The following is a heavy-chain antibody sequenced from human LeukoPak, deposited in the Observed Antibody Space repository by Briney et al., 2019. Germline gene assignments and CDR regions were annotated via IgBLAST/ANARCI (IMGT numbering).Heavy chain of an antibody. D-gene: IGHD3-10*01. Sequence: GGSLRLSCAASGFTFSDYYMAWIRQAPGKGLEWVSYISSSGGTIYYEDSVKGRLTISRDNAKNLLYLQMDSLSAEDTAVYYCATADASLRGVRYWGQGTLVTVSS. CDR1: GFTFSDYY. CDR3: ATADASLRGVRY. CDR2: ISSSGGTI. V-gene: IGHV3-11*01. J-gene: IGHJ4*02.